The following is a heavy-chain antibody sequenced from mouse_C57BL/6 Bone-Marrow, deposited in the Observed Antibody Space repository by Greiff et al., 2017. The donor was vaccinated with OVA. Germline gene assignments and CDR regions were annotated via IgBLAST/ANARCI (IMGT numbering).Heavy chain of an antibody. V-gene: IGHV5-6*01. J-gene: IGHJ1*03. CDR2: ISSGGSYT. Sequence: EVQGVQSGGDLVKPGGSLKLSCAASGFTFSSYGMSWVRQTPDKRLEWVATISSGGSYTYYPDSVKGRFTLSRDKAKNTLYLQMSSLKSEDTAIYYCARRWIWYFDDWGTGTTVTVSS. CDR1: GFTFSSYG. CDR3: ARRWIWYFDD.